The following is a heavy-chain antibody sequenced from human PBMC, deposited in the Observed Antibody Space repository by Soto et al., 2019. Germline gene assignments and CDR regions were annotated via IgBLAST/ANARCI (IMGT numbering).Heavy chain of an antibody. D-gene: IGHD3-10*01. CDR3: AKDMGY. CDR2: ISYDGSNK. V-gene: IGHV3-30*18. Sequence: QVQLVESGGGVVQPGRSLRLSCAASGFTFSRYGIHRVRQAPGKGLEWVAVISYDGSNKYYAESVKGRFTISRDNSKNTLYLQRNSLRAEDTAVYYCAKDMGYWGQGTLVTVSS. CDR1: GFTFSRYG. J-gene: IGHJ4*02.